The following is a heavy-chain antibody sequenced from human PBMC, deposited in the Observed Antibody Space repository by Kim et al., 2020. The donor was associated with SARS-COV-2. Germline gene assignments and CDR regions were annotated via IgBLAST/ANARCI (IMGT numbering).Heavy chain of an antibody. D-gene: IGHD6-19*01. CDR3: ATDLAVAGRYYGMDV. V-gene: IGHV1-24*01. CDR1: GYTLTELS. Sequence: ASVKVSCKVSGYTLTELSMHWVRPAPGKGLEWMGGFDPEDGETIYAQKFQGRVTMTEDTSTDTAYMELSSLRSEDTAVYYCATDLAVAGRYYGMDVWGQGTTVTVSS. CDR2: FDPEDGET. J-gene: IGHJ6*02.